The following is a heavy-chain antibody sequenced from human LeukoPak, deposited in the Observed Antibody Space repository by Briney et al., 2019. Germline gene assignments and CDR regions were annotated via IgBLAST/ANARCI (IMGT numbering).Heavy chain of an antibody. CDR3: ARDRERYTVRYYFDY. V-gene: IGHV3-23*01. Sequence: PGGSLRLSCAASGFTFSSYAMSWVRQAPGKGLEWVSAISGSGGSTYYADSVKGRFTISRDNSKNTLYLQMNSLRAEDTAVYYCARDRERYTVRYYFDYWGQGTLVTVSS. CDR1: GFTFSSYA. J-gene: IGHJ4*02. CDR2: ISGSGGST. D-gene: IGHD3-16*02.